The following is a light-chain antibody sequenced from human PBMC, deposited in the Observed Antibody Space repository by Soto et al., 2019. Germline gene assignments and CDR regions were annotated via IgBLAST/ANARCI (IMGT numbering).Light chain of an antibody. V-gene: IGKV1-39*01. Sequence: DIDITESPSYLAAFVGDRVTITFRASQSISSYLNWYQQKPGKDPKLLIHAASSLQSGVQSRFSGSGSGTDFTLTIKSLQPEEFATDDCKQTYTTLTRGQGTRLEIK. CDR1: QSISSY. CDR3: KQTYTTLT. CDR2: AAS. J-gene: IGKJ5*01.